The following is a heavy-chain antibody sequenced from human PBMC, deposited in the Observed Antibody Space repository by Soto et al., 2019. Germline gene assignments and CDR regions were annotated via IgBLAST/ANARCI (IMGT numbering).Heavy chain of an antibody. Sequence: GGSLRLSCAASGFTFSRYWMHWARQAPGKGLVWVSRINSDGSSPSYADSVKGRFTVSRDNAKNTVYLQMNSLRAEDTAVYYCAKGGTGYYFDYWGQGTLVTVSS. D-gene: IGHD1-1*01. V-gene: IGHV3-74*01. CDR3: AKGGTGYYFDY. CDR1: GFTFSRYW. J-gene: IGHJ4*02. CDR2: INSDGSSP.